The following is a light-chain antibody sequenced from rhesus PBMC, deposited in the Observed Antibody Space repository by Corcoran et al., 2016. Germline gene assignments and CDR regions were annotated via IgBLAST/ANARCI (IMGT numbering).Light chain of an antibody. J-gene: IGKJ2*01. CDR3: LQHSDWPHS. CDR1: QSVGSN. Sequence: EIVLTQSPATLSLSPGERATLSCRASQSVGSNLAWYQQKPGQAPRLLIYGASRRATGIPDRFSGSGSGTDFTLTISSLEPEDVAVYYCLQHSDWPHSFGQGTTVEIK. V-gene: IGKV3-24*01. CDR2: GAS.